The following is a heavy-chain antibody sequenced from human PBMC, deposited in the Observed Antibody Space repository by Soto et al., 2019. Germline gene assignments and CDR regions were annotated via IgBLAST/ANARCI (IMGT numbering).Heavy chain of an antibody. D-gene: IGHD2-15*01. V-gene: IGHV3-66*04. CDR2: IYSGGST. Sequence: SGGSLRLSCAASGFTVSSNYMSWVRQAPGKGLEWVSVIYSGGSTYYADSVKGRFTISRDNSKNTLYLQMNSLRAEDTAVYYCASQIGYCSGGSCHQFDYWGQGTLVTVSS. CDR1: GFTVSSNY. CDR3: ASQIGYCSGGSCHQFDY. J-gene: IGHJ4*02.